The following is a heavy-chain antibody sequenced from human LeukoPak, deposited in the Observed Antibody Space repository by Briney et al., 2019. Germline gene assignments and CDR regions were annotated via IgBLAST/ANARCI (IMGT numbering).Heavy chain of an antibody. CDR3: ARHPLRTTYNWFDP. V-gene: IGHV3-7*01. Sequence: PGGSLRLSCAASGFTFISYWMTWVRQVPGKGLEWVAKLSQDGSEKYYVDSVKGRFTISRDNAKNSLYLQMNSLRVEDTAVYYCARHPLRTTYNWFDPWGQGTLVTVSS. D-gene: IGHD1/OR15-1a*01. CDR2: LSQDGSEK. CDR1: GFTFISYW. J-gene: IGHJ5*02.